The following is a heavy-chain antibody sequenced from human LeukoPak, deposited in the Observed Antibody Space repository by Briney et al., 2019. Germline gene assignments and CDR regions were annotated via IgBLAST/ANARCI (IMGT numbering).Heavy chain of an antibody. CDR2: IWYDGSNK. CDR1: GFTFSSYG. J-gene: IGHJ3*02. CDR3: AKAAYYCSSTSCYSTQYAFDI. Sequence: GGSLRLSCAAPGFTFSSYGMHWVRQAPGKGLEWVAVIWYDGSNKYYADSVKGRFTISRDNSKNTLYLQMNSLRAEDTAVYYCAKAAYYCSSTSCYSTQYAFDIWGQGTMVTVSS. V-gene: IGHV3-33*06. D-gene: IGHD2-2*01.